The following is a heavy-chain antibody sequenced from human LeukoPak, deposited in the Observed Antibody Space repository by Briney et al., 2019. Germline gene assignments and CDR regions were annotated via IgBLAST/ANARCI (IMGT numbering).Heavy chain of an antibody. CDR1: GYSISSGYY. V-gene: IGHV4-38-2*02. CDR2: IYHSGST. D-gene: IGHD3-16*01. CDR3: ARDYDYVWGSYVVFDY. Sequence: SETLSLTCTVSGYSISSGYYWGRIRQPPGKGLEWIGSIYHSGSTYYNPSLKSRVTISVDTSKNQFSLKLSSVTAADTAVYYCARDYDYVWGSYVVFDYWGQGTLVTVSS. J-gene: IGHJ4*02.